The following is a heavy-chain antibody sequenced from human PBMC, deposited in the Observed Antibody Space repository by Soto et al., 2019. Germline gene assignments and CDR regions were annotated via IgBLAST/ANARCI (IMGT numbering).Heavy chain of an antibody. D-gene: IGHD2-21*02. Sequence: SETLSLTCAVSGGSISSSSYYWGWIRQPPGKGLEWIGSIYYSGNTYYNPSLKSRVTISVDTAKNQFSLKLSSVTAADTAVYYCARCPNGDCYFDYWGQGTLVTVSS. CDR2: IYYSGNT. CDR1: GGSISSSSYY. CDR3: ARCPNGDCYFDY. V-gene: IGHV4-39*01. J-gene: IGHJ4*02.